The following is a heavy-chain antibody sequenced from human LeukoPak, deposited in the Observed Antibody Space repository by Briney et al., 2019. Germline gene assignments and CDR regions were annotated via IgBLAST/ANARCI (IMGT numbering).Heavy chain of an antibody. J-gene: IGHJ5*02. CDR1: GDSVSSNSVT. Sequence: SQTLSLTCAISGDSVSSNSVTWNWIRQSPSRGLEWLGRTYYRSTWYNDYAVSVRGRITVNPDTSKNQFYLHLNSVTPEDTAVYYCARRLTQYDCFDPWGQGILVTVSS. V-gene: IGHV6-1*01. D-gene: IGHD2-2*01. CDR2: TYYRSTWYN. CDR3: ARRLTQYDCFDP.